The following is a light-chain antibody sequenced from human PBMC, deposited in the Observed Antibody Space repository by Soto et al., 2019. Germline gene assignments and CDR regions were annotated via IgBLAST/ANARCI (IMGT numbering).Light chain of an antibody. V-gene: IGKV2-28*01. CDR2: LAS. Sequence: DIVLSQSPLSLPVTPGEPAPISCRSSRILLHNNGKNYLDWYLQKPGQSPQVLIYLASNRASGVPDRFSGSGSGTDFTLKISRVEAEDVGVYYCMQALQAPLTFGGGTKVDSK. CDR1: RILLHNNGKNY. CDR3: MQALQAPLT. J-gene: IGKJ4*01.